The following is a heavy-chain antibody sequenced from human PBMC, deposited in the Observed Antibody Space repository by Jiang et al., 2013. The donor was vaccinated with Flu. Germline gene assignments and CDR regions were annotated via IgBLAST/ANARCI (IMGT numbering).Heavy chain of an antibody. V-gene: IGHV2-5*02. J-gene: IGHJ4*02. CDR2: IYWDDDA. D-gene: IGHD5-24*01. CDR1: GFSLSTSVVA. CDR3: ARYDYNHYYFDY. Sequence: KPTQTLTLTCSFSGFSLSTSVVAVGWIRQPPGKALEWLAIIYWDDDARYSPSLKSRLTVTKDTPENQVVLTMTNVDPVDTATYYCARYDYNHYYFDYWGQGTLVTVSS.